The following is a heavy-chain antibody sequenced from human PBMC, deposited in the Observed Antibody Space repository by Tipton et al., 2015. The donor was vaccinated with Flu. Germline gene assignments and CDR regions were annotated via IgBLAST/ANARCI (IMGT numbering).Heavy chain of an antibody. Sequence: SLRLSCAASGFTFSDYWMDWVRQAPGKGPEWVASIKQDGSEKKYVDSVRGRFALYRDNAENSLSLQMNSLRAEDTAVYYCARDGVADGLYFDVWGRGTLVTVSS. CDR1: GFTFSDYW. CDR2: IKQDGSEK. D-gene: IGHD3-3*01. CDR3: ARDGVADGLYFDV. J-gene: IGHJ2*01. V-gene: IGHV3-7*01.